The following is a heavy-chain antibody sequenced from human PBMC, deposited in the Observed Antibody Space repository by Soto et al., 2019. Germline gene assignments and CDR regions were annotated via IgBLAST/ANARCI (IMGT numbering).Heavy chain of an antibody. D-gene: IGHD3-22*01. Sequence: GGSLRLSCAASGFTFSSYAMSWVRQAPGKGLEWVSAISGSGGSTYYADSVKGRFTISRDNSKNTLYLQMNSLRAEDTAVYYCAKEGWNMYYDSSGYDDYWGQGTLVTVSS. CDR1: GFTFSSYA. CDR2: ISGSGGST. V-gene: IGHV3-23*01. CDR3: AKEGWNMYYDSSGYDDY. J-gene: IGHJ4*02.